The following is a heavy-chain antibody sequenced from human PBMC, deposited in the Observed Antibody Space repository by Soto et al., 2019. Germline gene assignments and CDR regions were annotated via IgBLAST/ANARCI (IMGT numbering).Heavy chain of an antibody. J-gene: IGHJ4*02. CDR1: GGTFSSYT. V-gene: IGHV1-69*08. CDR2: IIPILGIA. CDR3: ARDNDGLGLSGHNFDY. Sequence: QVQLVQSGAEVKKPGSSVKVSCKASGGTFSSYTISWVRQAPGQGLEWMGRIIPILGIANYAQKFQGRVTITADKSTSTAYMELSSLRSEDTAVYYCARDNDGLGLSGHNFDYWGQGTLVTVSS. D-gene: IGHD3-10*01.